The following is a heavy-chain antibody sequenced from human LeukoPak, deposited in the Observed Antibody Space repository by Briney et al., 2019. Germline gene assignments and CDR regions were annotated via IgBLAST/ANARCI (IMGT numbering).Heavy chain of an antibody. V-gene: IGHV3-30*02. CDR1: GFTFSSYG. D-gene: IGHD2-2*01. J-gene: IGHJ4*02. CDR2: IRYDGSNK. Sequence: PGGSLRLSCAASGFTFSSYGMHWVRQAPGKGLEWVAFIRYDGSNKYYADSVKGRLTISRDNSKNTLYLQMNSLRAEDTAVYYCAKDPYGTRYFDYWGQGTLVTVSS. CDR3: AKDPYGTRYFDY.